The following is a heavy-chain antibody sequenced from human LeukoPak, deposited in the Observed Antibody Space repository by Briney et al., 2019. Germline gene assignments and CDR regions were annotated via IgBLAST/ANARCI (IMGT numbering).Heavy chain of an antibody. Sequence: GGSLRLSCAASVFTFSNYSMNWVRQAPGKGLEWVSSISSSSSYIYYADSVKGRFTISRDNAKNSLYLQMNSLRAEDTAVYYCARDYYDSSGSPEVIDYWGQGTLVTVSS. V-gene: IGHV3-21*01. CDR3: ARDYYDSSGSPEVIDY. J-gene: IGHJ4*02. CDR2: ISSSSSYI. CDR1: VFTFSNYS. D-gene: IGHD3-22*01.